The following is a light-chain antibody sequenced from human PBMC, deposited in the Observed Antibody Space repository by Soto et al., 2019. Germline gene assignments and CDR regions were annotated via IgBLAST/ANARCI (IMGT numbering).Light chain of an antibody. Sequence: IQMTQSPSSLSASVGDRVTITCRASQSISNILNWYQQKPGKAPKLLIYAASTLQIGVPSRFSGSGSGTDFTLTITNLQPEDFATYYCQQSYINTAWTFGQGTKVDNK. CDR3: QQSYINTAWT. CDR2: AAS. V-gene: IGKV1-39*01. CDR1: QSISNI. J-gene: IGKJ1*01.